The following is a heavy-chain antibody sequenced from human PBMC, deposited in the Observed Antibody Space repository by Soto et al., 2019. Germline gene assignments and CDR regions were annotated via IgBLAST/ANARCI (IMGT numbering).Heavy chain of an antibody. J-gene: IGHJ3*02. CDR1: GDSVSSNSAA. CDR2: TYYRSKWYN. D-gene: IGHD3-3*01. Sequence: SQTLSLTCVTSGDSVSSNSAAWNWIRQSPSRGLEWLGRTYYRSKWYNDYAVSVKSRITINPDTSKNQFSLQLNSVTPEDTAVYYCAKSYARTSVLRFLEWFSDAFDIWGQGTMVTVSS. CDR3: AKSYARTSVLRFLEWFSDAFDI. V-gene: IGHV6-1*01.